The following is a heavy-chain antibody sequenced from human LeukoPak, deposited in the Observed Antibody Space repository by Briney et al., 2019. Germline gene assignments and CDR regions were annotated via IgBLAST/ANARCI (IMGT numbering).Heavy chain of an antibody. Sequence: SETLSLTCTVSGGSISSSSYYWGWIRQPPGKGLEWIGSIDYSGSTYYNPSLKSRVTISVDKSKNQFSLKLSSVTAADTAVYYCAREYYDSSGYALLGYWGQGTLVTVSS. CDR2: IDYSGST. D-gene: IGHD3-22*01. CDR3: AREYYDSSGYALLGY. J-gene: IGHJ4*02. V-gene: IGHV4-39*07. CDR1: GGSISSSSYY.